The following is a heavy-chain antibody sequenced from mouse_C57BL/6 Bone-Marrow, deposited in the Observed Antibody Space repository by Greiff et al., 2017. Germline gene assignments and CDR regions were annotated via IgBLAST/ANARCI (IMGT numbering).Heavy chain of an antibody. CDR3: TREPHYYGSSPYAMDY. Sequence: QVHVKQSGAELVRPGASVTLSCKASGYTFTDYEMHWVKQTPVHGLEWIGAIDPETGGTAYNQKFKGKATLTADKSSSTAYMELRSLTSEDSAVYCCTREPHYYGSSPYAMDYWGQGTSVTVSA. J-gene: IGHJ4*01. V-gene: IGHV1-15*01. CDR2: IDPETGGT. D-gene: IGHD1-1*01. CDR1: GYTFTDYE.